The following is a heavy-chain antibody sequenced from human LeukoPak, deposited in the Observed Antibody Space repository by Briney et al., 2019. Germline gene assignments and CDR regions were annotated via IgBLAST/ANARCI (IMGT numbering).Heavy chain of an antibody. CDR2: INHSGST. V-gene: IGHV4-34*01. J-gene: IGHJ4*02. CDR1: GGSFSGYY. D-gene: IGHD3-10*01. CDR3: ARGWGYYGSGRFDY. Sequence: SETLSLTCAVYGGSFSGYYWSWIRQPPGKGLEWIGEINHSGSTNYNPSLKSRVTISVDTSKNQFSLKLSSVTAADTAVYYCARGWGYYGSGRFDYWGQGTLVTVSS.